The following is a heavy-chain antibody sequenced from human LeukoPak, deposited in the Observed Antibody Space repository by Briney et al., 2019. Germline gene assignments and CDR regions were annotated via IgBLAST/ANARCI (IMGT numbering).Heavy chain of an antibody. D-gene: IGHD3-10*01. CDR2: INHSGST. Sequence: SETLSLTCAVYGGSFSGYYWSWIRQPPGKGLEWIGEINHSGSTNYNPSLKSRVTISVDTSKNQFSLKLSSVTAADTVVYYCARTPDRGGFDFWGQGMLVTVSS. CDR1: GGSFSGYY. J-gene: IGHJ4*02. CDR3: ARTPDRGGFDF. V-gene: IGHV4-34*01.